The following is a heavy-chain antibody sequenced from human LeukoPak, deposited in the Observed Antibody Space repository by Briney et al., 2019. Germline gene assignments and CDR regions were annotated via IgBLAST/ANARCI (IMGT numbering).Heavy chain of an antibody. CDR2: IRHDGSKK. V-gene: IGHV3-30*02. D-gene: IGHD3-9*01. CDR3: AKSVDILTGYLWSLDY. CDR1: GFTFSSYG. Sequence: PGGSLRLSCGASGFTFSSYGMHWVRQGPGKGLEWVAFIRHDGSKKYHADSVKGRFTTSRDNSKNTLYLQMNSLRAEDTAVYYCAKSVDILTGYLWSLDYWGQGTLVTVSS. J-gene: IGHJ4*02.